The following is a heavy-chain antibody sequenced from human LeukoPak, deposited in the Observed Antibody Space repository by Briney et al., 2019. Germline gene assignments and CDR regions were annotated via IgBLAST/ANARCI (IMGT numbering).Heavy chain of an antibody. J-gene: IGHJ4*02. CDR2: IYASGST. Sequence: ASQTLSLTCTVSGGSISSGGYYWSWIRPPPEKALEWLGYIYASGSTYSNPSLKSRVTISVDTSKNEFSLKLSSVTAADTAVYYCTRDVGCSGGSCYSGFDYWGQGTLVTVSS. CDR3: TRDVGCSGGSCYSGFDY. D-gene: IGHD2-15*01. V-gene: IGHV4-31*03. CDR1: GGSISSGGYY.